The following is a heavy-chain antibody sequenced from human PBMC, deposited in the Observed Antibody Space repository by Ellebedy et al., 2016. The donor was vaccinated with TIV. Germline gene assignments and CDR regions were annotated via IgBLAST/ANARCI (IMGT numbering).Heavy chain of an antibody. CDR1: GFTFSSYW. J-gene: IGHJ3*02. D-gene: IGHD2-21*01. CDR2: INSDGSST. V-gene: IGHV3-74*01. CDR3: ARPIANAFDI. Sequence: PGGSLRLSCAASGFTFSSYWMHGVRQAPGKGLVWLSRINSDGSSTSYADSVKGRFTISRDNAKNTLYLQMNSLRAEDTAVYYCARPIANAFDIWGQGTMVTVSS.